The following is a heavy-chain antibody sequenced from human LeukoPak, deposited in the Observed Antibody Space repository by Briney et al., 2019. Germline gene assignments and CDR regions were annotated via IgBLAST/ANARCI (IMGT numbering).Heavy chain of an antibody. CDR1: GLTFSSYW. V-gene: IGHV3-21*01. CDR3: ARGHYDVLAASYKWTPDY. D-gene: IGHD3-9*01. J-gene: IGHJ4*02. CDR2: ITSGGDYI. Sequence: GGSLRLSCAASGLTFSSYWMSWVRQAPGKGLEWVSSITSGGDYIYYADSVKGRFTTSRDNAKNSLSLQLNSLRVEDTAVYYCARGHYDVLAASYKWTPDYWGQGTLVTVSS.